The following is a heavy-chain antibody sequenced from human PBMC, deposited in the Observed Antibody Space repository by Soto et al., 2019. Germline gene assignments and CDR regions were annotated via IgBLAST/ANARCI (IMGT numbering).Heavy chain of an antibody. D-gene: IGHD3-10*01. CDR3: AKDSHGSGSYYYYYYGMDV. V-gene: IGHV3-30*18. CDR2: ISYDGSNK. J-gene: IGHJ6*02. CDR1: GFTFSSYG. Sequence: QVQLVESGGGVVQPGRSLRLSCAASGFTFSSYGMHWVRQAPGKGLEWVAVISYDGSNKYYADSVKGRFTISRDNSKNTLYLQMNSLRAEDTAVYYCAKDSHGSGSYYYYYYGMDVWGQGTTVTVSS.